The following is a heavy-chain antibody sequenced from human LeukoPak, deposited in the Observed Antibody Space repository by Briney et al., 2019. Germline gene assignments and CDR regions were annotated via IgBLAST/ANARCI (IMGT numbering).Heavy chain of an antibody. V-gene: IGHV3-64D*09. J-gene: IGHJ4*02. CDR2: ISSNGGST. CDR3: VKDGSGSERYFDY. CDR1: GFTFSSYA. Sequence: GGSLRLSCSASGFTFSSYAMHWVRQAPGKGLEYVSAISSNGGSTYYADSVKGRFTISRDNSKNTLYLQMSSLRAEDTAVYYCVKDGSGSERYFDYWGQGTLVTVSS. D-gene: IGHD3-10*01.